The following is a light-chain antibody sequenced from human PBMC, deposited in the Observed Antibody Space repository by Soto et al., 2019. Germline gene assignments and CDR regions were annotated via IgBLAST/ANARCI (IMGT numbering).Light chain of an antibody. V-gene: IGKV1-5*03. Sequence: DIQMTQSPSTLSASVGDRVTITCRPSQSISIWLAWYQQKPGKAPKLLIYTASNLERGVPSRFSGSGSGTEFTLTISSLQPDDFATYYCQQHNSYPRTFGQGTKVEIK. CDR2: TAS. J-gene: IGKJ1*01. CDR3: QQHNSYPRT. CDR1: QSISIW.